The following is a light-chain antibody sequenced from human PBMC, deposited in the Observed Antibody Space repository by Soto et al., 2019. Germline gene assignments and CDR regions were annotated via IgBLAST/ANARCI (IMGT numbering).Light chain of an antibody. V-gene: IGKV3-20*01. J-gene: IGKJ1*01. CDR2: TTS. CDR1: QSVGTY. Sequence: DIVLTQSPGTLSLSPGERATLSCRASQSVGTYLAWYRQKPGQAPRRLIYTTSNRATDIPARFSGSGSGTDFTLTLSRLEPEDFAVYYCQHYRSSPWTFGQGTKVEI. CDR3: QHYRSSPWT.